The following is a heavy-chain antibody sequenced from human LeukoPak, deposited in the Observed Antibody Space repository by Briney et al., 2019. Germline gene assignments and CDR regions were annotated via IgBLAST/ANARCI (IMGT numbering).Heavy chain of an antibody. CDR2: IVVGSGNT. D-gene: IGHD3-10*01. V-gene: IGHV1-58*02. J-gene: IGHJ4*02. Sequence: TSVKVSYKASGFTFTSSTIQWVRQARGQRLEWIGWIVVGSGNTNYAQKFQERVIITREMSTTTVYMELSSLRSEDTAVYYCAGTPWFGELTLDYWGQGTLVTVSS. CDR3: AGTPWFGELTLDY. CDR1: GFTFTSST.